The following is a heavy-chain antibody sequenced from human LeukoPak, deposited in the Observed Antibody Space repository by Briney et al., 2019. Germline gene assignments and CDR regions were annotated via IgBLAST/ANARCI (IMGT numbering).Heavy chain of an antibody. CDR1: GFTFSTYG. Sequence: GGSLRLSCAASGFTFSTYGMSWVRQAPGKGLEWVSDISGGGGTTYYADSVKGRFTISRDNSKNTLFLQMNSLRAEDTAVYYCAKAWSTWYFDYWGQGTLVTVSS. J-gene: IGHJ4*02. CDR3: AKAWSTWYFDY. D-gene: IGHD1-26*01. CDR2: ISGGGGTT. V-gene: IGHV3-23*01.